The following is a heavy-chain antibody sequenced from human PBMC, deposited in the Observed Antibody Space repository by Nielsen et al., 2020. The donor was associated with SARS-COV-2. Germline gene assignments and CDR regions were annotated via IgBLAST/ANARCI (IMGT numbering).Heavy chain of an antibody. V-gene: IGHV1-46*01. CDR1: GYTFTSYG. D-gene: IGHD3-9*01. Sequence: ASVKVSCKASGYTFTSYGISWVRQAPGQGLEWMGIINPSGGSTSYAQKFQGRVTMTRDTSTSTVYMELSSLRSEDTAVYYCAREGILTGPDYWGQGTLVTVSS. CDR2: INPSGGST. J-gene: IGHJ4*02. CDR3: AREGILTGPDY.